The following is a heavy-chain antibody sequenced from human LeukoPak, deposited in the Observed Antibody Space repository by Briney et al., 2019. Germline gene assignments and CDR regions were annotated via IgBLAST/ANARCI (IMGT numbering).Heavy chain of an antibody. J-gene: IGHJ5*02. CDR2: IYHSGST. Sequence: SETLSLTCTVSGYSISSGYYWGWIRQPPGKGLEWIGSIYHSGSTYYNPSLKSRVTISVDTSKNQFSLKLSSVTAADTAVYYCARAYSSSWYYNWFDPWGQGTLVTVSS. CDR1: GYSISSGYY. D-gene: IGHD6-13*01. V-gene: IGHV4-38-2*02. CDR3: ARAYSSSWYYNWFDP.